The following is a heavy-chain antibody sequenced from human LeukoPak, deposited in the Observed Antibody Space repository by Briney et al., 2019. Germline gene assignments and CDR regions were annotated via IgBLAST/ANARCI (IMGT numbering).Heavy chain of an antibody. CDR1: GFPFSSYV. CDR2: ISGSGDST. CDR3: ARQVGFCSDSTCYFDY. V-gene: IGHV3-23*01. D-gene: IGHD3-22*01. Sequence: PGGSLRLSCAAAGFPFSSYVMRWVRQGPGKGLQWVSAISGSGDSTDYAGSVKGRFTISRDNSKNILFLQMSSLRADDTAIYYCARQVGFCSDSTCYFDYWGQGALVTVSS. J-gene: IGHJ4*02.